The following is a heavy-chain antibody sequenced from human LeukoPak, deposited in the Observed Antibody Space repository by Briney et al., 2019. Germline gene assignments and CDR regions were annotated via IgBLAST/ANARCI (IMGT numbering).Heavy chain of an antibody. V-gene: IGHV6-1*01. CDR1: GDSVSSNSAA. Sequence: SQTLSLTCAISGDSVSSNSAAWNWIRQSPSRGLEWLGRTYYRSKWYKEYALSVKSRITINPDTSKNQFSLKLSSVTAADTAMYYCARQDNSGHMSYFQHWGQGTLVTVSS. J-gene: IGHJ1*01. CDR2: TYYRSKWYK. D-gene: IGHD1-26*01. CDR3: ARQDNSGHMSYFQH.